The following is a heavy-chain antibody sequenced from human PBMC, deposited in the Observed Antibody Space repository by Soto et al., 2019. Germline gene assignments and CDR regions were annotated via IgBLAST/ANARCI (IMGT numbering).Heavy chain of an antibody. CDR2: ISYDGSNK. Sequence: QVQLVESGGGVVQPGRSLRLSCAASGFTFSSYGMHWVRQAPGKGLEWVAVISYDGSNKYYADSVKGRFTISRDNSKNTLYLQMNSRRAEDTAVYYCALNARDYFDYWGQGTLVTVSS. CDR1: GFTFSSYG. V-gene: IGHV3-30*03. J-gene: IGHJ4*02. CDR3: ALNARDYFDY.